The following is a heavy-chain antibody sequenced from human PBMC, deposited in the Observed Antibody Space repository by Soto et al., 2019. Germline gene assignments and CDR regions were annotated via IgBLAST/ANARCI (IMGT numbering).Heavy chain of an antibody. J-gene: IGHJ6*02. CDR3: AGEGSSSWGPKYYYYDGRDV. V-gene: IGHV4-31*03. CDR2: IYYSGST. CDR1: GGSISSGGYY. D-gene: IGHD6-13*01. Sequence: SETLSLTCTVSGGSISSGGYYWSWIRQHPGKGLEWIGYIYYSGSTYYNPSLKSRVTISVDTSKNQFSLKLSSVTAADTAGYYCAGEGSSSWGPKYYYYDGRDVGGQGTPATVS.